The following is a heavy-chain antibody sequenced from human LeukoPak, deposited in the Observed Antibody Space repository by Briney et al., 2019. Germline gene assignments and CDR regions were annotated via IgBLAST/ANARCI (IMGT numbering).Heavy chain of an antibody. CDR1: GGSINSYY. J-gene: IGHJ5*02. CDR2: IYYSGST. V-gene: IGHV4-59*01. D-gene: IGHD2-15*01. CDR3: ARGRGGGGSSNNWFDP. Sequence: SETLSLTCTVSGGSINSYYWSWLRQPPGKGLEWIGYIYYSGSTNYNPPLKRRVTISVDTSKNQFSLKLSSVTAADTAVYYCARGRGGGGSSNNWFDPWGQGTLVTVSS.